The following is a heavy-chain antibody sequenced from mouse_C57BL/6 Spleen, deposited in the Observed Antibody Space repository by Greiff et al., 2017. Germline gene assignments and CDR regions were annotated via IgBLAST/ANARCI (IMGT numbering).Heavy chain of an antibody. CDR3: ARKIYYDYPYYAMDY. CDR2: ISSGSSTI. V-gene: IGHV5-17*01. J-gene: IGHJ4*01. CDR1: GFTFSDYG. D-gene: IGHD2-4*01. Sequence: EVQRVESGGGLVKPGGSLKLSCAASGFTFSDYGMHWVRQAPEKGLEWVAYISSGSSTIYYADTVKGRFTISRDNAKNTLFLQMTSLRSEDTAMYYCARKIYYDYPYYAMDYWGQGTSVTVSS.